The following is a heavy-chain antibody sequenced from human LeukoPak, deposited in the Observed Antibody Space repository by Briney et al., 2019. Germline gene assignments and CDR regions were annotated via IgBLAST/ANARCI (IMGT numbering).Heavy chain of an antibody. CDR3: ARVLETDCSGGSCYSGLDY. V-gene: IGHV3-23*01. CDR1: GFTFSSYA. D-gene: IGHD2-15*01. CDR2: IRGTGSST. J-gene: IGHJ4*02. Sequence: GGSLRLSCGASGFTFSSYAMAWVRQAPGKGLEWVSAIRGTGSSTYYADSVKGRFTISRDNAQNSLFLQMNSLRVEDTAVYYCARVLETDCSGGSCYSGLDYWGQGTLVTVSS.